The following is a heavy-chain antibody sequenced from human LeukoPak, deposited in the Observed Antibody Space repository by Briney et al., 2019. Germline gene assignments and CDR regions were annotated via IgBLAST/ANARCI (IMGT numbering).Heavy chain of an antibody. CDR1: GYTFTGYY. CDR3: ARDFKSWSALEGYYYYGMDV. V-gene: IGHV1-2*02. J-gene: IGHJ6*02. Sequence: GASVKVSCKASGYTFTGYYMHWVRQAPGQGLEWMGWINPNSGGTNYAQKFQGRVTMTRDTSISTAYMELSRLRSDDTAVYYCARDFKSWSALEGYYYYGMDVWGQGTTVTVSS. CDR2: INPNSGGT. D-gene: IGHD3-3*01.